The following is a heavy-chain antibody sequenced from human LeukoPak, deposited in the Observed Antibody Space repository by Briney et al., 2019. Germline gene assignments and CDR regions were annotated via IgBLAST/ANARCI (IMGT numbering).Heavy chain of an antibody. V-gene: IGHV3-7*05. D-gene: IGHD4-23*01. CDR1: GFTFSNYW. Sequence: PGGSLRLSCAASGFTFSNYWMSWVRQAPGKGLEWLANINQDGSEKYYVDSVKGRFTISRDNVKNSLYLQMNSLRAEDTAVYYCASSGGNSWRKNYNWFDPWGQGTLVTASS. CDR2: INQDGSEK. CDR3: ASSGGNSWRKNYNWFDP. J-gene: IGHJ5*02.